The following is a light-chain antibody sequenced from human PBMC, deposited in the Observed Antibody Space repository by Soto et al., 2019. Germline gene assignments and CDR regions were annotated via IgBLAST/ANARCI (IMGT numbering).Light chain of an antibody. Sequence: EIVMTQSPATLSVSPGERATLSCRASQSVSSYLAWYQQKPGQAPSLLIYDASNSATGIPDRFSGSGSGTDFTLTISRLEPEDFAVYYCQKRSNWPRKTFGQGTKVDIK. CDR2: DAS. J-gene: IGKJ1*01. CDR1: QSVSSY. V-gene: IGKV3-11*01. CDR3: QKRSNWPRKT.